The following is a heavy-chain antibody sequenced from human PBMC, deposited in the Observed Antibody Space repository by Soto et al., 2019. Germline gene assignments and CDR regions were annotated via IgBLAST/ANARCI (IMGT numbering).Heavy chain of an antibody. V-gene: IGHV1-69*13. CDR3: AREDCSGGSCYPLYGMDV. J-gene: IGHJ6*02. CDR2: IIPIFGTA. Sequence: SVKVSCKASGGTFSSYAISWVRQAPGQGLEWMGGIIPIFGTANYAQKFQGRVTITADESTSTAYMELSSLRSEDTAVYYCAREDCSGGSCYPLYGMDVWGQGTTVTV. D-gene: IGHD2-15*01. CDR1: GGTFSSYA.